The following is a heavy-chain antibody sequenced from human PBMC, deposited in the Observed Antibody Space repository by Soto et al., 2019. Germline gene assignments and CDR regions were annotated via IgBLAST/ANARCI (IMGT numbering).Heavy chain of an antibody. CDR3: GRGYNHGPPLDY. CDR1: GGSFSGYY. CDR2: INHSGTT. Sequence: PSETLSLTCAVYGGSFSGYYWIWIRQPPGKGLEWIGEINHSGTTNSNPSLKSRVTISVDTSKNQFSLKLNSVTAADTAVYYCGRGYNHGPPLDYWGQGILVTVSS. D-gene: IGHD5-18*01. J-gene: IGHJ4*02. V-gene: IGHV4-34*01.